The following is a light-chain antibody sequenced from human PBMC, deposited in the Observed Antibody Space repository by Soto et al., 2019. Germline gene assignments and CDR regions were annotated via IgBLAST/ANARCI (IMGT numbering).Light chain of an antibody. CDR2: EVT. J-gene: IGLJ3*02. Sequence: QSVLTQPPSASGSPGQSVTISCSGTSSDVGGYDFVSWYQQHPGKAPKLMIYEVTKRPSGVPNRFSGSKSGNTASLTVSGLPAEDEADYYCTSYGGSSALQVVVGGGTKLTVL. CDR1: SSDVGGYDF. CDR3: TSYGGSSALQVV. V-gene: IGLV2-8*01.